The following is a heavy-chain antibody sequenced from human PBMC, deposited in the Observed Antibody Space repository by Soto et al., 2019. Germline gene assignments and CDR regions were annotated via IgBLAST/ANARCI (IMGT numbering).Heavy chain of an antibody. CDR3: AKDLKIFGVVTAYYFDY. V-gene: IGHV3-30*18. D-gene: IGHD3-3*01. CDR2: ISYDGSNK. CDR1: GFTFSGYG. J-gene: IGHJ4*02. Sequence: PGGSLRLSCAASGFTFSGYGMHYVRQAPGKGLEWVAVISYDGSNKYYAYSVKGRFTISRENSKNTLYLQMNSLRTEDTAVYNCAKDLKIFGVVTAYYFDYWGQGTLVTVSS.